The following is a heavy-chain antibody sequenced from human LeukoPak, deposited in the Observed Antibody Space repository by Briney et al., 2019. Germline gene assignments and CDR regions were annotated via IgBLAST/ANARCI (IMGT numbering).Heavy chain of an antibody. Sequence: SVKVSCKASGYTFTGYYMHWVRQAPGQGLEWMGRIIPILGIANYAQKFQGRVTITADKSTSTAYMELSSLRSEDTAVYYCAKDSSGYYSSNFDYWGQGTLVTVSS. D-gene: IGHD3-22*01. J-gene: IGHJ4*02. CDR1: GYTFTGYY. V-gene: IGHV1-69*02. CDR3: AKDSSGYYSSNFDY. CDR2: IIPILGIA.